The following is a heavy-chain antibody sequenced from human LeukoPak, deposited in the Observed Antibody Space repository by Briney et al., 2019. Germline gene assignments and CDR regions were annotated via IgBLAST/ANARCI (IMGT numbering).Heavy chain of an antibody. V-gene: IGHV3-9*01. CDR1: GFTFDDYA. D-gene: IGHD2-21*02. Sequence: GRSLRLSRAASGFTFDDYAMHWVRQAPGKGLEWVSGISWNSGSIGYADSVKGRFTISRDNAKNSLYLQMNSLRAEDTAVYYCAREHPLLRYFDYWGQGTLVTVSS. CDR3: AREHPLLRYFDY. J-gene: IGHJ4*02. CDR2: ISWNSGSI.